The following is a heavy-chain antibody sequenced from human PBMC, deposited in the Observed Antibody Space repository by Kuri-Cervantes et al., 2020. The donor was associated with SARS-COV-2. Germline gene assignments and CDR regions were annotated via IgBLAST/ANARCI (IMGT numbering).Heavy chain of an antibody. D-gene: IGHD3-16*01. V-gene: IGHV3-30-3*02. Sequence: GGSLRLSCAASGFIFSSFSMHWVRQAPGKGLEWVAVISHDGKTIFYKDSVKGRFTISRDNSKNTLFLQMNSLRTDDTAVYYCAKGLHDDDVWGNNDYWGQGTMVTVSS. CDR1: GFIFSSFS. J-gene: IGHJ4*02. CDR2: ISHDGKTI. CDR3: AKGLHDDDVWGNNDY.